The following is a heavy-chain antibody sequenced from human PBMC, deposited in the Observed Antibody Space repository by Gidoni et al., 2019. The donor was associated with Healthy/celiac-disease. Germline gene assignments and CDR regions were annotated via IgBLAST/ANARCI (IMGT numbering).Heavy chain of an antibody. V-gene: IGHV3-23*04. CDR2: ISGSGDST. J-gene: IGHJ4*02. CDR1: GFPFSSYA. Sequence: EVQLVESGGGLVQPGGSLSLSCAASGFPFSSYAMSWVSQAPGKGLEWVSAISGSGDSTYYADSVKGRFTISRDNSKNTLYLQMNSLRAEDTAVYYCAKSVYDFWSGSLSYFDYWGQGTLVTVSS. D-gene: IGHD3-3*01. CDR3: AKSVYDFWSGSLSYFDY.